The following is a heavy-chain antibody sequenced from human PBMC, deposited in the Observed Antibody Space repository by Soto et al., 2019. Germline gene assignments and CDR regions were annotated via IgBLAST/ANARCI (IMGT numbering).Heavy chain of an antibody. V-gene: IGHV1-69*08. D-gene: IGHD3-22*01. CDR3: AGDPDGHYNDSHAYSYP. Sequence: QVQLVQSGAEVKKPGSSVKVSCKASGGTFSTYTITWVRQAPGQGLEWMGRIIPIIGIINYAQKFQGRVTISADKFTGTAYMGLTRLRSDDTAVYFSAGDPDGHYNDSHAYSYPWGQGTLVTVPS. J-gene: IGHJ5*02. CDR2: IIPIIGII. CDR1: GGTFSTYT.